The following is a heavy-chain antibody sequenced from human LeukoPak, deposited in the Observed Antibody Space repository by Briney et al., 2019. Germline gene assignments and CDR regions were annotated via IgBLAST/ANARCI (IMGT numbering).Heavy chain of an antibody. Sequence: GGSLRLSCAASGFTFSSYWMSWVRQAPGKGLEWVAVISYDGSNKYYADSVEGRFTISRDNTKNTLYLQMNSLRAEDTAVYYCARGLDVEMSLLELRGAFGIWGQGTMVTVSS. D-gene: IGHD1-7*01. CDR3: ARGLDVEMSLLELRGAFGI. CDR2: ISYDGSNK. V-gene: IGHV3-30-3*01. J-gene: IGHJ3*02. CDR1: GFTFSSYW.